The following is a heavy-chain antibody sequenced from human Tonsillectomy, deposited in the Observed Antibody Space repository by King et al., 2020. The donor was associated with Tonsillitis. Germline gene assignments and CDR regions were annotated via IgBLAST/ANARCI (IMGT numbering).Heavy chain of an antibody. D-gene: IGHD6-13*01. V-gene: IGHV3-23*04. CDR3: AKDMYTSSWYGVFDY. CDR2: MSGSGGDT. CDR1: GFTFSNYA. J-gene: IGHJ4*02. Sequence: VQLVESGGGLVQPGGSLRLSCAVSGFTFSNYAMSWVRQAPGRGLEWVSVMSGSGGDTDYADSVKGRFTISRDNSKSTLYLQMNSLRAEDTAVYYCAKDMYTSSWYGVFDYGGQGTRVTVSS.